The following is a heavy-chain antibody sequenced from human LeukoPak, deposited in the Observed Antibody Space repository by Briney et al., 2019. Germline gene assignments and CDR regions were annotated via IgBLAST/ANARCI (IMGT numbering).Heavy chain of an antibody. J-gene: IGHJ4*02. CDR2: TYSRSQWYN. D-gene: IGHD5-12*01. V-gene: IGHV6-1*01. CDR3: AREGATILDY. CDR1: GDSVSSSGAA. Sequence: PSQTLSLTCAISGDSVSSSGAAWNWIRQSPSGGLEWLGRTYSRSQWYNDYAVSVKGRITINPDTSKKQFSLQLNSVTPEDTAVYYCAREGATILDYWGQGTLVTVSS.